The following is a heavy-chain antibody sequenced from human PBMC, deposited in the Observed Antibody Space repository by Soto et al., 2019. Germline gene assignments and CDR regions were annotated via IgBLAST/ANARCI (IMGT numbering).Heavy chain of an antibody. CDR3: ARLAKHDGTDH. V-gene: IGHV1-2*02. Sequence: QVQVVQSGAGVKNPVASVKVSGKASGYPFTGYYIPCMLQAPGQGLEWMGFIHPNSGDTSYAHKFKGRVTLTRDTSISTAYMAPSSLTSDDTAVYSCARLAKHDGTDHWGPGTLVTVSS. D-gene: IGHD1-26*01. CDR1: GYPFTGYY. J-gene: IGHJ4*02. CDR2: IHPNSGDT.